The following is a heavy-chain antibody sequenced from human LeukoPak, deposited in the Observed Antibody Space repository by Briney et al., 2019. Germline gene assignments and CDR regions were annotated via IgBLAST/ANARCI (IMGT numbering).Heavy chain of an antibody. J-gene: IGHJ4*02. V-gene: IGHV4-59*01. CDR3: ARGRTVYY. D-gene: IGHD1-14*01. CDR2: IYYSGST. CDR1: GGSISSYY. Sequence: PSETLSLTCTVSGGSISSYYWSWIRQPPGKGLEWIGYIYYSGSTNYNPSLKSRVTISVDTSKNQFSLKLSSVTAADTAVYYCARGRTVYYWGQGTLVTVSS.